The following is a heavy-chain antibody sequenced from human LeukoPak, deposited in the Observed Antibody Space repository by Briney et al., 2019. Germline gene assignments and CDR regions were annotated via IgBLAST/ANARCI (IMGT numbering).Heavy chain of an antibody. CDR3: ARASDY. J-gene: IGHJ4*02. CDR2: ISYDGSNK. Sequence: GGSLRLSCAASGFTFSSYAMHWVRQAPGKGLEWVAVISYDGSNKYYADSVKGRFTISRDNSKNTLYLQMNSLRAEDTAVYYCARASDYWGQGTLVTVSS. V-gene: IGHV3-30-3*01. CDR1: GFTFSSYA.